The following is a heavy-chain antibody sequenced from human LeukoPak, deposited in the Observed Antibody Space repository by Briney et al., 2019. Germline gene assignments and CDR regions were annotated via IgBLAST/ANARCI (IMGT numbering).Heavy chain of an antibody. Sequence: ASVKVSCKASGGTFSSYAISWVRQAPGPGLEWMGRIIPILGIANYAQKFQGRVTITADKSTSTAYMELSSLRSEDTAVYYCTRGPNVYGSGRSWFDPWGQGTLVTVSS. CDR1: GGTFSSYA. V-gene: IGHV1-69*04. D-gene: IGHD3-10*01. CDR2: IIPILGIA. J-gene: IGHJ5*02. CDR3: TRGPNVYGSGRSWFDP.